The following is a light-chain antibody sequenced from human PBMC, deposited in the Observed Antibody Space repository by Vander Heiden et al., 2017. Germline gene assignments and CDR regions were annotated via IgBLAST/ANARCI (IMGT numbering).Light chain of an antibody. CDR2: DTY. J-gene: IGLJ3*02. CDR3: VAWDSSLSARL. V-gene: IGLV1-51*01. Sequence: QSVLTQPPSVYAAPGQKVTISCSGSNSNIGNDFVSWYQHLPRTAPKLLIYDTYKRPSGIPDRFSASKSGTSATLDITGLQTGDEADYYCVAWDSSLSARLFGGGTKLTVL. CDR1: NSNIGNDF.